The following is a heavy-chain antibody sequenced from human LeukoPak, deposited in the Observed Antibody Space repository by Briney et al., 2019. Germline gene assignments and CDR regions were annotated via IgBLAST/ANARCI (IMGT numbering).Heavy chain of an antibody. CDR3: AHSLYAWGSYRTFDY. V-gene: IGHV1-69*13. J-gene: IGHJ4*02. D-gene: IGHD3-16*02. CDR1: GGTFSSYA. CDR2: IIPIFGTA. Sequence: ASVKVSCKASGGTFSSYAISWVRQAPGQGLEWMGGIIPIFGTANYAQKFQGRVTITADESTSTAYMELSSLRSEDTAVYYCAHSLYAWGSYRTFDYWGQGTLVTVSS.